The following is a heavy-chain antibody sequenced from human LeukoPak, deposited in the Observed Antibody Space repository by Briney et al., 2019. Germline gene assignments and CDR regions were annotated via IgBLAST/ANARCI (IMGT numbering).Heavy chain of an antibody. CDR1: GFTFSSYW. J-gene: IGHJ6*02. CDR2: INTDGSST. D-gene: IGHD1-1*01. Sequence: GGSLRLSCAASGFTFSSYWMHWVRQAPGKGLVWVSRINTDGSSTSYADSVKGRFTISRDNAKNTLYLQMNSLGAEDTAVYYCARDTLIPTGTPRGGYYYYGMDVWGQGTTVTVSS. CDR3: ARDTLIPTGTPRGGYYYYGMDV. V-gene: IGHV3-74*01.